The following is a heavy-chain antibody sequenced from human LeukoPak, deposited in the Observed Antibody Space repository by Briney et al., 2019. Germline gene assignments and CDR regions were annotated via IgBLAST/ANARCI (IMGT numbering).Heavy chain of an antibody. Sequence: TSQTLSLTCTVSGGSISSGSYYWSWIRQPAGKGLEWIGRIYTSGSTNYNPSLKSRVTISVDTSKNQFSLKLSSVTAADTAVYYCAREDYDFWSGYHIDAFDIWGQGTMVTVSS. J-gene: IGHJ3*02. D-gene: IGHD3-3*01. CDR3: AREDYDFWSGYHIDAFDI. CDR1: GGSISSGSYY. CDR2: IYTSGST. V-gene: IGHV4-61*02.